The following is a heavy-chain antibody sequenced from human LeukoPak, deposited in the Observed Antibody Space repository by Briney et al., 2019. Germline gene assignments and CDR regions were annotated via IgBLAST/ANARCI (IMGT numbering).Heavy chain of an antibody. V-gene: IGHV3-7*01. CDR3: ARVGYSSSGSFYYYYYMDV. D-gene: IGHD6-6*01. CDR1: GFTFSSYW. J-gene: IGHJ6*03. Sequence: GGSLRLSCAASGFTFSSYWMSWVRQAPGKGLEWVANIKQDGSEKYYVDSVKGRFTISRDNAKNSLYLQMNSLRAEDTAVYYCARVGYSSSGSFYYYYYMDVWGRGTTVTVSS. CDR2: IKQDGSEK.